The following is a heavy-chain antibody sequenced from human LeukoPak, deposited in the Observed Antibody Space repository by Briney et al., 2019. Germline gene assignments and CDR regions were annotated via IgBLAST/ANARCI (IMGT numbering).Heavy chain of an antibody. CDR1: GFTFSIYG. D-gene: IGHD2-2*01. CDR3: ATYSSRNAREFQS. J-gene: IGHJ1*01. V-gene: IGHV3-33*01. Sequence: GRSLRLSCAASGFTFSIYGMHWVRQAPGKGLEWVAVIWYDGSNKYYADSVKGRFTISRDNSKNTLYLQMNSLRAEDTAVYYCATYSSRNAREFQSWGQGTLVTVSS. CDR2: IWYDGSNK.